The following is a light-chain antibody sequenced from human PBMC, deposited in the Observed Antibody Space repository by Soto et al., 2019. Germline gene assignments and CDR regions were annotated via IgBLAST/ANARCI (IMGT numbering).Light chain of an antibody. Sequence: EIVLTRSPATLSLSPGERATLSCRASQSVSSYLAWYQHRPGQAPRLLIYDASNTATGIPARFSGSGYGTDFTLTISSLEPEDFAVYYCQQRSNWTLTFGGGTKVEIK. J-gene: IGKJ4*01. V-gene: IGKV3-11*01. CDR2: DAS. CDR1: QSVSSY. CDR3: QQRSNWTLT.